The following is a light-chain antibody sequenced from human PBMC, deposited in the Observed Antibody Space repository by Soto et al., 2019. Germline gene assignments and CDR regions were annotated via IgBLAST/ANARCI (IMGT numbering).Light chain of an antibody. Sequence: QSVLTQPPSASGTPGQRVSITCSGSDSNIGSNSVHWYQQVPGMAPKLLVYKRDQRPSGVPDRFSGSKSVTSASLAISGLRAEDEAEYYCATWDDGLSGVLFGGGTKVTVL. CDR2: KRD. CDR1: DSNIGSNS. V-gene: IGLV1-47*01. J-gene: IGLJ2*01. CDR3: ATWDDGLSGVL.